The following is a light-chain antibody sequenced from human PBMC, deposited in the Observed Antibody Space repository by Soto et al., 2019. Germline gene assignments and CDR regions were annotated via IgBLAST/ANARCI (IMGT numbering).Light chain of an antibody. V-gene: IGKV3-11*01. J-gene: IGKJ3*01. CDR3: LQRSIGFT. CDR1: QSVGSY. CDR2: GAS. Sequence: EIVLTQSPATLSLSPGERATLSCRASQSVGSYLAWYQQKPGQAPRPFIYGASKRAPGVSARFSGSGSGTDFTLTISSLEPEDFAVYHCLQRSIGFTFGPGTKVDIK.